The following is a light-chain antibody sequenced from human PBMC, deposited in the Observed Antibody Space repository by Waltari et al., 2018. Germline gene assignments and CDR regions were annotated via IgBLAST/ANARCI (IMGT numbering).Light chain of an antibody. V-gene: IGKV1-5*03. CDR3: LQFNGWA. J-gene: IGKJ1*01. Sequence: DIQTTQSPSTLSASVGDRVTITCRASQSISGWLAWYQQKPGKAPKLLIYRASNLGSGVPSRFSGSGSGTNFSLTITSLQPDDFATYYCLQFNGWAFGQGTTVEVK. CDR2: RAS. CDR1: QSISGW.